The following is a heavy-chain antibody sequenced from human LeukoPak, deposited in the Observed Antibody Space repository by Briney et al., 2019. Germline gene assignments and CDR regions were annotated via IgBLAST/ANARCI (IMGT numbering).Heavy chain of an antibody. J-gene: IGHJ6*03. Sequence: SETLSLTCTVSGGSISSSSYDWRWLRQPPGKGLEWIAYIYTSGSTNYNPSLKSRVTISVDTSKNQFSLKLSSVTAADTAVYYCAREREGRSLGPSHYYYYYYMDVWGKGTTVTVSS. CDR1: GGSISSSSYD. CDR2: IYTSGST. V-gene: IGHV4-61*05. D-gene: IGHD1-26*01. CDR3: AREREGRSLGPSHYYYYYYMDV.